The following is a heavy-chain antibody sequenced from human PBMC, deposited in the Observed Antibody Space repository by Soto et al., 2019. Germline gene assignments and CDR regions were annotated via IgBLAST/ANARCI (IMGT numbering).Heavy chain of an antibody. CDR3: ARHNRIFGDAFDF. Sequence: PSETLSLTCTVSGGSIRSYYWSWIRQPPGKGLEWIGYIYYSGSPCYNPSLKSRVTISVDTSKNQFSLKLSSVTAADTAVYYCARHNRIFGDAFDFWGQGTMVTVSS. D-gene: IGHD3-16*01. CDR2: IYYSGSP. J-gene: IGHJ3*01. V-gene: IGHV4-59*04. CDR1: GGSIRSYY.